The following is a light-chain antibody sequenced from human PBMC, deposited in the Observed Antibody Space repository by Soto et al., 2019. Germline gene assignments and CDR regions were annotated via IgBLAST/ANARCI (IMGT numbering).Light chain of an antibody. V-gene: IGLV2-23*01. CDR1: SSDVGSYNL. CDR3: CSYAGSSTHVV. CDR2: EGS. Sequence: QSALTQPASVSGSPGQSITISCTGTSSDVGSYNLVSWYQQHPGKAPKLMIYEGSKRPSGVSNRFSGSKSGNTASLTISGLQDEDEADYYCCSYAGSSTHVVLGGGTQLTV. J-gene: IGLJ2*01.